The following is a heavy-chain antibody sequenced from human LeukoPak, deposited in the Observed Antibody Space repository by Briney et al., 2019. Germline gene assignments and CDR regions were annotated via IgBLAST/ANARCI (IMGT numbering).Heavy chain of an antibody. CDR2: ISYDGSDK. Sequence: GGSLRLSCAASGFTFSSYAMHWVRQAPGKGLEWVAVISYDGSDKYYADSVKGRSTISRDNSKNTLYLQMNSLRAEDTAVYSCARGGNYYDTGGYYYEYFDYWGQGTLVTVSS. V-gene: IGHV3-30-3*01. CDR3: ARGGNYYDTGGYYYEYFDY. J-gene: IGHJ4*02. CDR1: GFTFSSYA. D-gene: IGHD3-22*01.